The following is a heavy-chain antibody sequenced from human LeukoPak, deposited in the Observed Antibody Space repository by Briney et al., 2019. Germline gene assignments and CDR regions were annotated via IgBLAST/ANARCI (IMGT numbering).Heavy chain of an antibody. CDR2: ISSSSSYI. CDR3: AKDHTGTNDY. D-gene: IGHD1-1*01. CDR1: GFTFSSYS. J-gene: IGHJ4*02. Sequence: GGSLRLSCAASGFTFSSYSMNWVRQAPGKGLEWVSSISSSSSYIYYADSVKGRFTISRDNSKNTLYLQMNSLRAEDTAVYYCAKDHTGTNDYWGQGTLVTVSS. V-gene: IGHV3-21*04.